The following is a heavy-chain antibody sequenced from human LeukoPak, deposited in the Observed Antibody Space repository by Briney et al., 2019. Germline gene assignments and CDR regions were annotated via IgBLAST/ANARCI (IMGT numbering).Heavy chain of an antibody. CDR1: GFTFHDYA. D-gene: IGHD3-22*01. CDR3: AKSPYYYDSSGSPFDF. V-gene: IGHV3-9*01. J-gene: IGHJ4*02. Sequence: GGSLRLSCAASGFTFHDYAMHWVRQAPGQGLAWVSGLSWDSANIGYADSVKGRFTISRDNAKNSLYLQMNSLRVEDAALYYCAKSPYYYDSSGSPFDFWGQGTLVTVSS. CDR2: LSWDSANI.